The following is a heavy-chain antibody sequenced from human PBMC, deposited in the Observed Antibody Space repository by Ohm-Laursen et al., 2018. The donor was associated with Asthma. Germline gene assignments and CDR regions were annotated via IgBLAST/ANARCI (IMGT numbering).Heavy chain of an antibody. V-gene: IGHV3-72*01. CDR2: TRNKANSYTT. Sequence: SLRLSCTASGFTFSSFPMSWVRQAPEKGLEWVGRTRNKANSYTTEYAASVKGRFTISRDDSKNSLYLQMNSLKTEDTAVYYCAKDRGYERYFDYWGQGTLVTVSS. J-gene: IGHJ4*02. CDR3: AKDRGYERYFDY. D-gene: IGHD5-12*01. CDR1: GFTFSSFP.